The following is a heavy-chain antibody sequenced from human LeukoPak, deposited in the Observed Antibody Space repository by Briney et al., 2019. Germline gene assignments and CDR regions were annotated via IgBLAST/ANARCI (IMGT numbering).Heavy chain of an antibody. V-gene: IGHV3-53*01. Sequence: PGGSLRLSCAVSGFSVRANHMAWVRQGLGQGLEWISVILPGGVTHYTDSLKDRFAISIDSSKNLFFLQMDSLRAEDTALYFCVRERDYDTYFDFWGRGTLVTVS. J-gene: IGHJ4*02. D-gene: IGHD3-9*01. CDR3: VRERDYDTYFDF. CDR1: GFSVRANH. CDR2: ILPGGVT.